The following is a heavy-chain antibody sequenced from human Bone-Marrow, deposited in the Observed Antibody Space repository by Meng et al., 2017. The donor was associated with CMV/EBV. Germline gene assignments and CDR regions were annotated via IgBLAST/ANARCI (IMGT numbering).Heavy chain of an antibody. CDR1: GYTFTSYG. Sequence: ASVKVSCKASGYTFTSYGISWVRQAPGQGLEWMGWISAYNGNTNYAQKFQGRVTLTRNTSTSTAYMELSSLRSEDTAVYYCARVGYDFWSGYHYHGMDVWGQGTTVTVSS. CDR2: ISAYNGNT. D-gene: IGHD3-3*01. V-gene: IGHV1-18*01. J-gene: IGHJ6*02. CDR3: ARVGYDFWSGYHYHGMDV.